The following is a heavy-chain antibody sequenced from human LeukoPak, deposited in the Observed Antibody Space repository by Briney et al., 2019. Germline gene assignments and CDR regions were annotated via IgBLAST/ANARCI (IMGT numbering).Heavy chain of an antibody. CDR1: GGSFSGYY. CDR3: ARVTVTEYFDY. D-gene: IGHD4-11*01. J-gene: IGHJ4*02. Sequence: SETLSLTCAVYGGSFSGYYWSWIRQSPGKGLEWIGEINHSGSTNYNPSLKSRVTISVDTSKNQFSLKLSSVTAADTAVYYCARVTVTEYFDYWGQGTLVTVSS. V-gene: IGHV4-34*01. CDR2: INHSGST.